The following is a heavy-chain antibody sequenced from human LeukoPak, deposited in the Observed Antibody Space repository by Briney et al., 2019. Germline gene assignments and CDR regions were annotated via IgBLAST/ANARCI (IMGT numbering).Heavy chain of an antibody. CDR2: IYPGDSDT. CDR1: GYSFTTYW. CDR3: ARGTSQSPDWFDP. V-gene: IGHV5-51*01. Sequence: GESLKISCKGSGYSFTTYWIGWVRQMPGKGLEWMGIIYPGDSDTRYSPSFQGQVTILADKSISTAYLQWSSLKASDTAMYYCARGTSQSPDWFDPWGQGTLVTVSS. J-gene: IGHJ5*02.